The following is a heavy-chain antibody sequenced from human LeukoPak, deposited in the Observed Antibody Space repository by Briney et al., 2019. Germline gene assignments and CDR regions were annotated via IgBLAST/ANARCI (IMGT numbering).Heavy chain of an antibody. Sequence: ASVTVSCTASGGTFSSYAISWVRQAPGQGLEWMGGIIPIFGTANYAQKFQGRVTMTTDTSTSTAYMELRSLRSDDTAVYYCARDEEMATTRGDYWGQGTLVTVSS. V-gene: IGHV1-69*05. CDR3: ARDEEMATTRGDY. CDR2: IIPIFGTA. J-gene: IGHJ4*02. D-gene: IGHD5-24*01. CDR1: GGTFSSYA.